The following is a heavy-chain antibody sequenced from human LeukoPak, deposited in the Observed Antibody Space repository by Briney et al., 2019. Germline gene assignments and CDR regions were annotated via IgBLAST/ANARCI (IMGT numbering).Heavy chain of an antibody. Sequence: GGSLRLSCAAAGFAVSMYWMHWVRQAPGKGLVWVSRIDTDVSATDYADSVKGRLTISRDNSKNTLYLQMNSLRAEDTAVYYCAKSGGGYSYGNGARFDYWGQGTLVTVSS. CDR2: IDTDVSAT. CDR3: AKSGGGYSYGNGARFDY. J-gene: IGHJ4*02. CDR1: GFAVSMYW. V-gene: IGHV3-74*01. D-gene: IGHD5-18*01.